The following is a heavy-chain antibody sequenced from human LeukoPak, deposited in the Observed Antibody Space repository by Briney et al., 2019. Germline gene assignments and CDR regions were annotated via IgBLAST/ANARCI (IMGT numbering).Heavy chain of an antibody. CDR1: GGSFSGYY. CDR3: ARDSYYGSGGETGSYYYYMDV. Sequence: SETLSLTCAVYGGSFSGYYWSWIRQPPGKGLEWIGEINHSGSTNYNPSLKSRVTISVDTSKNQFSLKLSSVTAADTAVYYCARDSYYGSGGETGSYYYYMDVWGKGTTVTIPS. D-gene: IGHD3-10*01. J-gene: IGHJ6*03. V-gene: IGHV4-34*01. CDR2: INHSGST.